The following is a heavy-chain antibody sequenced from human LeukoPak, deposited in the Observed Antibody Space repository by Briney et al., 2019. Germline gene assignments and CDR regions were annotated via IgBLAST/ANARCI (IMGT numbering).Heavy chain of an antibody. Sequence: PSETLSLTCAVSGGSFSGYYWAWIRQPPGKGLEWIGEIDHGGSTNYNPSLKSRVTISVHTSKKQFSLKLTSVTAADTAVYYCARRGLYDYVWGSRSYYFDYWGQGTLVTVSS. D-gene: IGHD3-16*01. CDR3: ARRGLYDYVWGSRSYYFDY. J-gene: IGHJ4*02. V-gene: IGHV4-34*01. CDR2: IDHGGST. CDR1: GGSFSGYY.